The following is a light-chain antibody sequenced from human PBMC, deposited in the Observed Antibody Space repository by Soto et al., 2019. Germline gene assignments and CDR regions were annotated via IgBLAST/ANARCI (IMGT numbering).Light chain of an antibody. V-gene: IGKV4-1*01. CDR3: HQYYTTPWT. Sequence: DIVMTQSPDSLAVSLGERATIDCKSSQTVLFSSNSKNYLAWYQQKPGQPSKLLIYWASTRKSGVPDRFSGSGSGTDFTLTISRLQAEDVAVYYCHQYYTTPWTFGRGTKVEIK. CDR1: QTVLFSSNSKNY. CDR2: WAS. J-gene: IGKJ1*01.